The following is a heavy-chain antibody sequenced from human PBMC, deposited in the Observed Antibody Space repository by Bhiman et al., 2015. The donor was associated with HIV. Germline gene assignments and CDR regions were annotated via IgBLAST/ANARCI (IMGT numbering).Heavy chain of an antibody. Sequence: EVQLVESGGGLVQPGRSLRLSCAASGFTFDDYAMHWVRQAPGKGLEWVSGISWNSGSIGYADSVKGRFTISRDNAKNSLYLQMNSLRAEDTALYYCARSEGGGDAFDIWGQGTMVTVSS. D-gene: IGHD3-16*01. CDR1: GFTFDDYA. V-gene: IGHV3-9*01. CDR3: ARSEGGGDAFDI. J-gene: IGHJ3*02. CDR2: ISWNSGSI.